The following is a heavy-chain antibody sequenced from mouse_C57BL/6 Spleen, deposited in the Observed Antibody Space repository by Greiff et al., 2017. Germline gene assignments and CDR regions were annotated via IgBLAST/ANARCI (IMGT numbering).Heavy chain of an antibody. CDR2: ISYDGSN. D-gene: IGHD2-12*01. V-gene: IGHV3-6*01. Sequence: EVQLQQSGPGLVKPSQSLSLTCSVTGYSITRGYYWNWIRQFPGNKLEWMGYISYDGSNNYNPSLKNRISITRDTSKNQFFLKLNSVTTEDTATYYCASTYYSSYYFDYWGQGTTLTVSS. J-gene: IGHJ2*01. CDR1: GYSITRGYY. CDR3: ASTYYSSYYFDY.